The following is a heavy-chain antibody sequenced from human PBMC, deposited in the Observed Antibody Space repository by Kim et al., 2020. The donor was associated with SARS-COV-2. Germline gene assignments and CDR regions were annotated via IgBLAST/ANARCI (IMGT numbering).Heavy chain of an antibody. Sequence: ASVKVSCKASGYTFTSYGISWVRQAPGQGLEWMGWISAYNGNTNYAQKLQGRVTMTTDTSTSTAYMELRSLRSDDTAVYYCARTEYSSSFYYFDYWGQGTLVTVSS. V-gene: IGHV1-18*01. D-gene: IGHD6-6*01. CDR1: GYTFTSYG. J-gene: IGHJ4*02. CDR3: ARTEYSSSFYYFDY. CDR2: ISAYNGNT.